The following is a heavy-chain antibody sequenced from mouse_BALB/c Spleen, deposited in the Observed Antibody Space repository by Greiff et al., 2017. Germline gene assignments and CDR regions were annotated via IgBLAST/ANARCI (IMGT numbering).Heavy chain of an antibody. V-gene: IGHV1S127*01. J-gene: IGHJ3*01. CDR3: ARGNYGNYGAY. D-gene: IGHD2-1*01. CDR2: IDPSDSET. CDR1: GYSFTSYW. Sequence: QVQLQQSGPQLVRPGASVKISCKASGYSFTSYWMHWVKQRPGQGLEWIGMIDPSDSETRLNQKFKDKATLTVDKSSSTAYMQLSSPTSEDSAVYYGARGNYGNYGAYWGQGTLVTVSA.